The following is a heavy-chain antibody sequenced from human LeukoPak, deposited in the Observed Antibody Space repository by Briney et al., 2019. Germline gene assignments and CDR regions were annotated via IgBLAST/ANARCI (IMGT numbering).Heavy chain of an antibody. D-gene: IGHD4-17*01. CDR1: GGSISSSPYY. J-gene: IGHJ4*02. CDR2: IYYSGTT. V-gene: IGHV4-39*07. CDR3: AGYGDYVSY. Sequence: SETLSLTCTVSGGSISSSPYYWGWIRQPPGKGLEWIGSIYYSGTTHFTPSLKSRVTISVDASKNQFSLKLHSVTAADTAVYYCAGYGDYVSYWGQGTLVTVSS.